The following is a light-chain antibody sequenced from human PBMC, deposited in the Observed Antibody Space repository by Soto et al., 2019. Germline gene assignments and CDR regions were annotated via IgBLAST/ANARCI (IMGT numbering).Light chain of an antibody. CDR2: GAS. CDR3: QQYDNSPLT. J-gene: IGKJ4*01. Sequence: EIVLTQSPGTLSLSPGERATLSCRASQSVSSSFVAWYQQKPGQAPRLLIYGASSRATGIPDRFSGSGSGTDFTLTISRLEPEDFAVYYCQQYDNSPLTFGGGNKVEIK. CDR1: QSVSSSF. V-gene: IGKV3-20*01.